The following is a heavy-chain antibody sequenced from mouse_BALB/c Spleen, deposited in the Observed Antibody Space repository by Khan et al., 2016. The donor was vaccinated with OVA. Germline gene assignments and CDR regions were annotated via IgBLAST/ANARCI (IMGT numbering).Heavy chain of an antibody. CDR1: GYTFTDYY. CDR2: ISPGSGDT. D-gene: IGHD1-2*01. Sequence: QIQLVQSGAELARPGASVKLSCKASGYTFTDYYINWVKQRTGQGLEWIGEISPGSGDTYYNERFKGKATLTAAKSSITAYMQLSSLTSEASAVYFCARMNYFGYAFAYWGQGTLVTVSA. V-gene: IGHV1-77*01. J-gene: IGHJ3*01. CDR3: ARMNYFGYAFAY.